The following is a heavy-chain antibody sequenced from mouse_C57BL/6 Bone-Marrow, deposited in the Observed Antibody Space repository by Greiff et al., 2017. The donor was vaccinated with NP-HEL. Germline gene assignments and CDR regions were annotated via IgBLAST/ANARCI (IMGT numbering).Heavy chain of an antibody. CDR3: TSPITTVVARRELYAMDY. Sequence: VQLKESGTVLARPGASVKMSCKTSGYTFTSYWMHWVKQRPGQGLEWIGAIYPGNSDTSYNQKFKGKAKLTAVTSASTAYMELSSLTNEDSAVYYCTSPITTVVARRELYAMDYWGQGTSVTVSS. D-gene: IGHD1-1*01. CDR1: GYTFTSYW. V-gene: IGHV1-5*01. J-gene: IGHJ4*01. CDR2: IYPGNSDT.